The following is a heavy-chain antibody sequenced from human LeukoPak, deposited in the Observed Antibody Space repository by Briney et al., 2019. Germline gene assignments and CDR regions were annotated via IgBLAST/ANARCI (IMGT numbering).Heavy chain of an antibody. V-gene: IGHV1-18*04. Sequence: ASVKVSCKASGYTFTGYYMHWVRQAPGQGLEWMGWISAYNGNTNYAQKLQGRVTMTTDTSTSTAYMELRSLRSDDTAVYYCARDRVTVTTNNWFDPWGQGTLVTVSS. D-gene: IGHD4-17*01. CDR3: ARDRVTVTTNNWFDP. J-gene: IGHJ5*02. CDR2: ISAYNGNT. CDR1: GYTFTGYY.